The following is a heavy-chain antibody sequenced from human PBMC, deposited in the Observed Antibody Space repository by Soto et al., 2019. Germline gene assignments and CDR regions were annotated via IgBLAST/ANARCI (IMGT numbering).Heavy chain of an antibody. V-gene: IGHV3-15*01. Sequence: EVQLVESGGGLVKPGGSLRLSCAASGFTFSNAWMSWVRQAPGKGLEWVGRIKSKTDGGTRDYAAPVKGRFTMSRDDSKNMMYLQMNSPKTEDTAVYYCTTDDPINRNWGQGTLVTVSS. CDR1: GFTFSNAW. CDR3: TTDDPINRN. J-gene: IGHJ4*02. CDR2: IKSKTDGGTR.